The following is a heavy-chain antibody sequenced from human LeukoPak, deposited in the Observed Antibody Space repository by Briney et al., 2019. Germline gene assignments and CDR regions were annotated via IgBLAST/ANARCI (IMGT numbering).Heavy chain of an antibody. D-gene: IGHD3-10*01. J-gene: IGHJ4*02. V-gene: IGHV3-23*01. CDR2: ISGSGGST. Sequence: GGSLRLSCAASGFTFSSYAMSWVRQAPGKGLEWVSAISGSGGSTYYADSVKGRFTISRDNSKNTLYLQMNSLRAEDTAVYYCAKDGLWFGESLPDYWGQGTLVTVSS. CDR1: GFTFSSYA. CDR3: AKDGLWFGESLPDY.